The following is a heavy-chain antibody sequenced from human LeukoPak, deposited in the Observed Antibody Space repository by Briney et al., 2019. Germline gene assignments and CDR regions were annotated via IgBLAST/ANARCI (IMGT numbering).Heavy chain of an antibody. V-gene: IGHV4-39*01. CDR2: IYYSGAT. Sequence: SETLPLTCSVSGGHISSTTYYCGWIRQPPGKGLEWIGTIYYSGATYYNPSVETSATISVDTHKPRISLKLSSVPAAHTAVYFCARVPYSSGWVFDYWGQGTLVSVSS. CDR1: GGHISSTTYY. D-gene: IGHD6-19*01. CDR3: ARVPYSSGWVFDY. J-gene: IGHJ4*02.